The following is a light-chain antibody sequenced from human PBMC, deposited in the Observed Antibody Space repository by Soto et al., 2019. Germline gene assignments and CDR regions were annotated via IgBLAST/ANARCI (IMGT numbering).Light chain of an antibody. CDR2: DTS. Sequence: EIQMTQSPSTLSASVGGIVTITCRASQYISSWLAWYQQKPGTAPRLLIYDTSNLEDGVPSTFSGSGSGTDFTLTVSSLQPDDSATYYCQQYNTYPWKCGQGTKGDIK. V-gene: IGKV1-5*01. CDR3: QQYNTYPWK. CDR1: QYISSW. J-gene: IGKJ1*01.